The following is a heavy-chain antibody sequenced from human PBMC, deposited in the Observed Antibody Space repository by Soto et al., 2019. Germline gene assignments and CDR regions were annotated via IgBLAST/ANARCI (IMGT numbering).Heavy chain of an antibody. CDR1: GYTFTSYY. J-gene: IGHJ4*02. CDR2: INPSGGST. Sequence: GASVKVSCKASGYTFTSYYMHWVRQAPGQGLEWMGIINPSGGSTSYAQKFQGRVTMTRDTSTSTVYMELSSLRSEDTAVYYCAGTHTAYYYGSGGSIDYWGQGTLVTVSS. D-gene: IGHD3-10*01. V-gene: IGHV1-46*01. CDR3: AGTHTAYYYGSGGSIDY.